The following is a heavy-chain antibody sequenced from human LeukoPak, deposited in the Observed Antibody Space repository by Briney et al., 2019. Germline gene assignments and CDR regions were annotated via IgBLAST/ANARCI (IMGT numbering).Heavy chain of an antibody. V-gene: IGHV3-74*01. CDR1: GFTFSSYG. J-gene: IGHJ4*02. CDR3: ARGTSTACDY. Sequence: GGSLRLSCAASGFTFSSYGMHWVRKAPGKGLVWVSRINTDGRSTSYADSVKGRFTISRDNAKNTLYLQMNSLRAEDTAVYYCARGTSTACDYWGQGTLVTVSS. D-gene: IGHD2/OR15-2a*01. CDR2: INTDGRST.